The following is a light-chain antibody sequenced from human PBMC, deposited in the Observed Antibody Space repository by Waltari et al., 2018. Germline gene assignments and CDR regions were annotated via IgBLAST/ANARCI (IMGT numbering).Light chain of an antibody. CDR3: QQYHSYSYS. CDR2: RAS. J-gene: IGKJ2*03. V-gene: IGKV1-5*03. CDR1: QRIGTY. Sequence: DIEMTQSPSTLSASVGDRVTITCRASQRIGTYLAWYQQIPGKAPKLLIHRASTLESGVPSRFSGSGSGTEFTLTISSLQPDDLATFYCQQYHSYSYSVGQGTKLEI.